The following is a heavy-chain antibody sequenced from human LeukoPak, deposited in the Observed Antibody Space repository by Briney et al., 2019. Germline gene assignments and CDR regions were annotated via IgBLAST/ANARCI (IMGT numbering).Heavy chain of an antibody. CDR3: ARADGSSSISYYYLDV. V-gene: IGHV1-8*03. Sequence: ASVKVSCKASGYTFTIYHINWVRQATGQGLEWMGWMNPNSGDTGYAQKFQGRVSITRNTSISTAYMELSSLMSDDTAVYYCARADGSSSISYYYLDVWGKGTTVTVSS. J-gene: IGHJ6*04. CDR2: MNPNSGDT. D-gene: IGHD6-6*01. CDR1: GYTFTIYH.